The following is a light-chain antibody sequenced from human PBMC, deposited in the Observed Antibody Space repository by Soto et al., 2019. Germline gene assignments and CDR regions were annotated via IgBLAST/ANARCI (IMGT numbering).Light chain of an antibody. CDR1: SSDVGSYNL. CDR3: CPYAGSSTFGG. Sequence: QSALAQPASVSGSPGQSITISCTGTSSDVGSYNLVSWYQQHPGKAPKLMIYEGSKRPSGVSNRFSGSKSGNTASLTISGLQAEDEADYYCCPYAGSSTFGGFGTGTKVTVL. J-gene: IGLJ1*01. V-gene: IGLV2-23*03. CDR2: EGS.